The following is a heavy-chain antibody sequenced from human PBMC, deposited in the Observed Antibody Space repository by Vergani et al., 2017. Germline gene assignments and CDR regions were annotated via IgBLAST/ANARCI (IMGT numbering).Heavy chain of an antibody. CDR3: ARDSEGLRVCRHYYYYMDV. J-gene: IGHJ6*03. V-gene: IGHV4-59*01. CDR1: GGSISSYY. CDR2: IYYSGST. D-gene: IGHD1-14*01. Sequence: QVQLQESGPGLVKPSETLSLTCTVSGGSISSYYWSWIRQPPGKGLEWIGYIYYSGSTNYNPSLKSRVTISVDTSKNQFSLKLSSVTAADTAVYYCARDSEGLRVCRHYYYYMDVWGKGTTVTVSS.